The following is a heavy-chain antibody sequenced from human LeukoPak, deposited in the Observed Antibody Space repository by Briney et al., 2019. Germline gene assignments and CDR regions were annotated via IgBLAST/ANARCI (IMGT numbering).Heavy chain of an antibody. CDR3: ATDRGDDYFYYYMDV. Sequence: SVKVSCKASGGTFSRYAISWVRQAPGQGLEWMGGIIPLFGTTHHAQKFQGRVTFTADESTSTAYLYLSSLRSEDTAVYFCATDRGDDYFYYYMDVWGKGTTVTISS. CDR2: IIPLFGTT. CDR1: GGTFSRYA. D-gene: IGHD2-21*02. J-gene: IGHJ6*03. V-gene: IGHV1-69*13.